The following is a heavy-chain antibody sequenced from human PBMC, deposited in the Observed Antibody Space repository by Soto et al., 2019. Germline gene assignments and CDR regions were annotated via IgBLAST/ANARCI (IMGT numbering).Heavy chain of an antibody. J-gene: IGHJ3*02. D-gene: IGHD5-12*01. CDR1: GFTFSSYA. CDR2: ISYDGSNK. Sequence: PGGSLRLSCAASGFTFSSYAMHWVRQSPGKGLEWVAVISYDGSNKYYADSVKGRFTISRDNSKNTLYLQMNSLRAEDTAVYYCARDRTYSGYDYDAFDIWGQGTMVTVSS. CDR3: ARDRTYSGYDYDAFDI. V-gene: IGHV3-30-3*01.